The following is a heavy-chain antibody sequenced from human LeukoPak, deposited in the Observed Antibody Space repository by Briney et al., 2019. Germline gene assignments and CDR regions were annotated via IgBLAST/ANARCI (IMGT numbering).Heavy chain of an antibody. Sequence: GASVKVSCKASGYTFTGYYVHWVRQAPGQGLEWMGWINPNSGGTNYAQKFQGRVTMTRDTSISTAYMELSRLRSDDTAVYYCARVSIVSGDFWSGYYHITDYYYYYYMDVWGKGTTVTVSS. D-gene: IGHD3-3*01. CDR1: GYTFTGYY. J-gene: IGHJ6*03. CDR3: ARVSIVSGDFWSGYYHITDYYYYYYMDV. CDR2: INPNSGGT. V-gene: IGHV1-2*02.